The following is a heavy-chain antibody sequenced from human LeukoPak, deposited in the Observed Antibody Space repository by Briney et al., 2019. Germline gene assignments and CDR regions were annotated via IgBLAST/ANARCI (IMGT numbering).Heavy chain of an antibody. CDR2: INWNGCST. CDR3: ANDRVYDSSGYKFFYN. J-gene: IGHJ4*02. CDR1: GFTFDVYG. Sequence: PGGSLRLSCAASGFTFDVYGMRWARQAPGKGLECVTGINWNGCSTGYADTVKGRFNISRDNAKNCLNLQMTSLRAEDTAVYYCANDRVYDSSGYKFFYNWGQGTLVTVSS. D-gene: IGHD3-22*01. V-gene: IGHV3-20*04.